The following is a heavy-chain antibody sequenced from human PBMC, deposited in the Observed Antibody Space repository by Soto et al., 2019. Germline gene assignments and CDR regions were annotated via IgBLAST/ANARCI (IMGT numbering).Heavy chain of an antibody. CDR2: MNPNSGNT. D-gene: IGHD6-6*01. J-gene: IGHJ6*02. CDR3: ARVQRAARANYYYYGMDV. V-gene: IGHV1-8*01. Sequence: ASVKVSCKASGSTFTSYDINWVRQATGQGLEWMGWMNPNSGNTGYAQKFQGRVTMTRNTSISTAYMELSSLRSEDTAVYYCARVQRAARANYYYYGMDVWGQGTTVTVSS. CDR1: GSTFTSYD.